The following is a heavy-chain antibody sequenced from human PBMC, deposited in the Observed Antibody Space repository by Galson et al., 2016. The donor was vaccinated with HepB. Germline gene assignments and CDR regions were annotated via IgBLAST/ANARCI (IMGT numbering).Heavy chain of an antibody. CDR1: GFTFSTYG. Sequence: SLRLSCAASGFTFSTYGMDWVRQAPGKGLEWVAVISFDGSYKYYADSVKGRFTISRDNSKNTLYLQMNSLRAEDTAVYYCVKDAGVIWSGGYFDYCGQGTLVTVSS. D-gene: IGHD3-3*01. V-gene: IGHV3-30*18. CDR2: ISFDGSYK. CDR3: VKDAGVIWSGGYFDY. J-gene: IGHJ4*02.